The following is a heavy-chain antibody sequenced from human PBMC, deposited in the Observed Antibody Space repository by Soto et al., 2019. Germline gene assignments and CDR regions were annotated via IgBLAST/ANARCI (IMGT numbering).Heavy chain of an antibody. J-gene: IGHJ4*02. Sequence: CLGLCCSASADPFSDYVVTGIRPTPGKGLEWVSYISRSGTTIYYADSVKGRFTISRDNAKNSLYLQMNSLRAEDAAVYYSGRDLSVGVLKQERPQMGFDHWGQGTRVSVSS. D-gene: IGHD3-3*01. CDR1: ADPFSDYV. V-gene: IGHV3-11*01. CDR3: GRDLSVGVLKQERPQMGFDH. CDR2: ISRSGTTI.